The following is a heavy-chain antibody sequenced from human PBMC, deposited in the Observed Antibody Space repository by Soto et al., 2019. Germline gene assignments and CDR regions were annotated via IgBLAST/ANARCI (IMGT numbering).Heavy chain of an antibody. CDR2: ILHSGST. J-gene: IGHJ4*02. D-gene: IGHD6-19*01. Sequence: QVQLQESGPGLVKPSGTLSLTCAVSSDSISTTRWWSWVRQPPGKGLEWIGEILHSGSTNYNPSLKTRLRILIDKSKNQLSLNLASVTAADTAVYYCASHLPVAGTRGFDYWGQGILVTVSS. CDR1: SDSISTTRW. V-gene: IGHV4-4*02. CDR3: ASHLPVAGTRGFDY.